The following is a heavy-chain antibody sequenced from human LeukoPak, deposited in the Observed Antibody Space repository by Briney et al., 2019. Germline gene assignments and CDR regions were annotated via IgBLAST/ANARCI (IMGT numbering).Heavy chain of an antibody. V-gene: IGHV3-23*01. CDR3: AKGPTMVRGFH. Sequence: GGSLRLSCAASGFTFSSFAMHWVRQAPGKGLEWVSAISGSGGSTYYADSVKGRFTISRDNSKNTLYLEMNSPRAEDTAVYYCAKGPTMVRGFHWGQGTLVTVSS. CDR1: GFTFSSFA. D-gene: IGHD3-10*01. J-gene: IGHJ4*02. CDR2: ISGSGGST.